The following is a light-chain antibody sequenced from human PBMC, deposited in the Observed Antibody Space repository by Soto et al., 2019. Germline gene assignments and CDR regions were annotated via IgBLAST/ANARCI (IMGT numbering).Light chain of an antibody. V-gene: IGKV3-15*01. CDR3: QQYDNWLTGT. CDR2: GAS. CDR1: QSVRSN. Sequence: EIVMTQSPATLSVSPVERATLSCRASQSVRSNLAWYQQKPGQSPRLLIYGASTRATGIPARFSGGGSGTEFTLTISSLQSEDFAVYYCQQYDNWLTGTFGQGTKVDIK. J-gene: IGKJ1*01.